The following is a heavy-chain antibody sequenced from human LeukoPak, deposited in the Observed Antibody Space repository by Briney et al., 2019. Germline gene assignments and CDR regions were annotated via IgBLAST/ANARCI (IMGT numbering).Heavy chain of an antibody. CDR2: LYSGGYT. CDR1: GXTVSSSY. J-gene: IGHJ5*02. Sequence: GGSLRLSCAVSGXTVSSSYMSWIRQAPGKGLEWVSVLYSGGYTYYADSVKGRFTISRDNSKNTLNLQMDSLRAEDTAVYYCARQVRGDGRGGFDPWGQGTLVTVSS. V-gene: IGHV3-66*04. D-gene: IGHD2-21*02. CDR3: ARQVRGDGRGGFDP.